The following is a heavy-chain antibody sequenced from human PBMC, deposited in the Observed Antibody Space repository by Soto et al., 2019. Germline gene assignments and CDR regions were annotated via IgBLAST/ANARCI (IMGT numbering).Heavy chain of an antibody. CDR2: IKSKTDGGTT. CDR3: TTASPGIAVAGTWDEFDY. CDR1: GFTFSNAW. Sequence: EVQLVESGGGLVKPGGSLRLSCAASGFTFSNAWMSWVRQAPGKGLEWVGRIKSKTDGGTTDYAAPVKGRFTISRDDSKNTLYLQMNSLKTEDTAVYYCTTASPGIAVAGTWDEFDYWGQGTLVTVSS. J-gene: IGHJ4*02. V-gene: IGHV3-15*01. D-gene: IGHD6-19*01.